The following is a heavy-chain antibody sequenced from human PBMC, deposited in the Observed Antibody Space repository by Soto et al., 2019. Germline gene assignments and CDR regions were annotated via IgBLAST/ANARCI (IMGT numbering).Heavy chain of an antibody. CDR3: ARSEEDSDYYYYGMDV. CDR1: GDTVPSNSVA. J-gene: IGHJ6*02. D-gene: IGHD2-15*01. V-gene: IGHV6-1*01. CDR2: TYYRSRWYS. Sequence: TLSLTCVGSGDTVPSNSVAWNWVRQSPSRGLEWLGRTYYRSRWYSDYAVSVRSRIDVNADTSKNQVSLQLNSVTPEDTAVYYCARSEEDSDYYYYGMDVWGQGTTVTVSS.